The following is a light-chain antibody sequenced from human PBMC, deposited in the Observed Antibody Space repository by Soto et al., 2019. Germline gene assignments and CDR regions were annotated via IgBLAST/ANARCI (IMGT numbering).Light chain of an antibody. V-gene: IGKV1-5*03. CDR1: ESISGW. Sequence: DIQMTQSPSTLSASVGDRVTITCRASESISGWLAWYQQKPGKAPKLVIFKASTLESGVPSRFSGSGSGTEFTLSISSLQPDDFATYYCQQYNSCPRTFGQGTKVEIK. CDR3: QQYNSCPRT. J-gene: IGKJ1*01. CDR2: KAS.